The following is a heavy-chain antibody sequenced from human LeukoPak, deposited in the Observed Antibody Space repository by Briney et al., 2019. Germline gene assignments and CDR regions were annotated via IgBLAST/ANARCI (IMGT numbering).Heavy chain of an antibody. Sequence: ASVKVSCKASVYTFTTYYIHWVRQAPGQALEWMGIISPSGGSTNYAQKFQGRVTMTRDTSTSTVYTELSSLRSEDTAVYYCARAYHNGDYFEPIDYWGQGTLVTVSS. CDR2: ISPSGGST. CDR1: VYTFTTYY. V-gene: IGHV1-46*01. CDR3: ARAYHNGDYFEPIDY. J-gene: IGHJ4*02. D-gene: IGHD4-17*01.